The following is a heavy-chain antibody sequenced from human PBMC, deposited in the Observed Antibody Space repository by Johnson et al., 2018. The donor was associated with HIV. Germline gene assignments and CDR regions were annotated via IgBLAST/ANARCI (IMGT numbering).Heavy chain of an antibody. D-gene: IGHD3-9*01. J-gene: IGHJ3*01. CDR2: INWNGGRT. CDR1: GFTVDDCG. V-gene: IGHV3-20*04. CDR3: AREQELRFFDWLPHRNDALDL. Sequence: VQLVESGGGVVRPGGSLRLSCAASGFTVDDCGMSWVRQGPGKGLEWVSGINWNGGRTGYADSVKGRFTISRDNAKNALFLQMNSLRAEDTALYYWAREQELRFFDWLPHRNDALDLWGQGTMVTVSS.